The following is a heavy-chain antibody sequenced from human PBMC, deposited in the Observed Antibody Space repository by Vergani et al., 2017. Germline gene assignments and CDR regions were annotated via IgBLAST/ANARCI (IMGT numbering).Heavy chain of an antibody. D-gene: IGHD2-2*01. CDR2: IYYSGST. CDR3: ARHTSPRIEDYFDY. Sequence: QVQLQESGPGLVKPSETLSLTCTVSGGSISSYYWSWIRQPPGKGLEWIGYIYYSGSTNYNPSLKSRVTISVDTSKNQFSLKLSSVTAADTAVYYCARHTSPRIEDYFDYWGQGTLVTVSS. V-gene: IGHV4-59*01. J-gene: IGHJ4*02. CDR1: GGSISSYY.